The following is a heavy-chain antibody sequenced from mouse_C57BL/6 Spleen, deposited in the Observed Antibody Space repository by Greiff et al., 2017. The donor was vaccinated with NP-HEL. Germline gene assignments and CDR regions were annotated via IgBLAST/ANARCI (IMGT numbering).Heavy chain of an antibody. CDR3: ASPYDGYSWFAY. J-gene: IGHJ3*01. V-gene: IGHV1-53*01. Sequence: QVQLKQSGTELVKPGASVKLSCKAPGYTFTSYWMHWVKQRPGQGLEWIGNINPSNGGTNYNEKFKSKATLTVDKSSSTAYMQLSSLTSEDSAVYYCASPYDGYSWFAYWGQGTLVTVSA. D-gene: IGHD2-3*01. CDR1: GYTFTSYW. CDR2: INPSNGGT.